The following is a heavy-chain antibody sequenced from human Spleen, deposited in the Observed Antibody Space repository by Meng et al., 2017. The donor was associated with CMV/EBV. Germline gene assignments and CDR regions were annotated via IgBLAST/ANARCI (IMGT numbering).Heavy chain of an antibody. D-gene: IGHD6-13*01. Sequence: QVQLQGSGPGLVQLSQTLSLTCTVSGGSISSGSYYWSWIRQPAGKGLEWIGRIYTSGSTNYNPSLKSRVTISVDTSKNPFSLKLSSVTAADTAVYYCARVGRSSSWYSPNNWFDPWGQGTLVTVSS. V-gene: IGHV4-61*02. J-gene: IGHJ5*02. CDR2: IYTSGST. CDR1: GGSISSGSYY. CDR3: ARVGRSSSWYSPNNWFDP.